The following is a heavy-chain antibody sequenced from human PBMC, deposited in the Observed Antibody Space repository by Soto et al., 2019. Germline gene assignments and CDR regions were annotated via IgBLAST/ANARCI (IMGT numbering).Heavy chain of an antibody. V-gene: IGHV3-21*01. D-gene: IGHD6-13*01. Sequence: GGSLRLSCAASRFIFNSYSMNWVRQAPGKGLEWVSSISSSSSYIYYANSVKGRFTISRDNAKNSLYLQMNSLRAEDTAVYYCARAPGAAARPPFDYWGRGTLVTVSS. CDR1: RFIFNSYS. J-gene: IGHJ4*02. CDR2: ISSSSSYI. CDR3: ARAPGAAARPPFDY.